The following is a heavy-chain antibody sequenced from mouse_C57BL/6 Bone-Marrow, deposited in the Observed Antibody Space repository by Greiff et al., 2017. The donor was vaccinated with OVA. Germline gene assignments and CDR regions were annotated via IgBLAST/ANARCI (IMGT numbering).Heavy chain of an antibody. J-gene: IGHJ4*01. V-gene: IGHV1-7*01. CDR3: ARSYSSHAMDY. Sequence: VMLVESGAELAKPGASVKLSCKASGYTFTSYWLHWVKQRPGQGLEWIGYINPSSGYTKYNQKFKDKATLTADKSSSTAYMQLSSLTYEDSAVYYCARSYSSHAMDYWGQGTSVTVSS. D-gene: IGHD1-1*01. CDR2: INPSSGYT. CDR1: GYTFTSYW.